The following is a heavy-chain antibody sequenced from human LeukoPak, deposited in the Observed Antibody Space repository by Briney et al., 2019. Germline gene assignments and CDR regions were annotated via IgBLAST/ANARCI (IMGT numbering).Heavy chain of an antibody. CDR2: IIPIFGTA. D-gene: IGHD3-22*01. J-gene: IGHJ4*02. Sequence: ASVKVSCKASGGTFSSYAISWVRQAPGQGLEWMGGIIPIFGTANYAQKFQGRVTITADKSTSTAYMELSSLRSEDTAVYYCAKAVQLTAYYYDSSGYSPFDYWGQGTLVTVSS. V-gene: IGHV1-69*06. CDR1: GGTFSSYA. CDR3: AKAVQLTAYYYDSSGYSPFDY.